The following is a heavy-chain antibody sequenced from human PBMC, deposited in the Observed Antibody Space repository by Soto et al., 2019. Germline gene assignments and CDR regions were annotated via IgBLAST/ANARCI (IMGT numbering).Heavy chain of an antibody. CDR1: GYTFTSYA. V-gene: IGHV1-3*05. Sequence: QVQLVQSGAEEKKPGASVKVSCKASGYTFTSYAMHWVRQAPGQRLEWMGWINAGNGNTKYSQKFQGRVTITRDTSADTAYRELSSLISEDTAVYYCARAVGGPTSNLDYWGQGTLVTVSS. CDR2: INAGNGNT. CDR3: ARAVGGPTSNLDY. D-gene: IGHD3-16*01. J-gene: IGHJ4*02.